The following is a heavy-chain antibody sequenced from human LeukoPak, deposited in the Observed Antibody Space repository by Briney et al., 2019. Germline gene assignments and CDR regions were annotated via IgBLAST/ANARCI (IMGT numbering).Heavy chain of an antibody. CDR3: ARAFMSPGGFDP. CDR2: IYYSGST. J-gene: IGHJ5*02. Sequence: SETLSLTCTVSGGSINSYYWSSIRQPPGKGLGWVGYIYYSGSTNYKPSLKSRVTISVDTSKDQLSVKLSSVTAADTAVYYCARAFMSPGGFDPWGQGTLVTVSS. D-gene: IGHD3-10*01. CDR1: GGSINSYY. V-gene: IGHV4-59*01.